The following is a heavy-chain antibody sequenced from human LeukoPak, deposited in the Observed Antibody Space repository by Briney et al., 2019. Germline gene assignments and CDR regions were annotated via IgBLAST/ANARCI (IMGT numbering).Heavy chain of an antibody. CDR2: IYSGGST. D-gene: IGHD3-22*01. CDR3: ATDHDSGYYFDY. J-gene: IGHJ4*02. V-gene: IGHV3-66*01. Sequence: GVSLTLSCSASGFTVSSNYMSWVRQAPGKGREWVSVIYSGGSTYYADSVKGRFTISRDNSKNTLYLQMNSLRAEDTAVYYCATDHDSGYYFDYWGQGTLVTVSS. CDR1: GFTVSSNY.